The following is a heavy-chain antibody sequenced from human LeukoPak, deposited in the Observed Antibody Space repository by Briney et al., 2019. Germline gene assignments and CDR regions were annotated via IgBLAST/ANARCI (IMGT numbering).Heavy chain of an antibody. D-gene: IGHD3-10*01. CDR3: AKLKVLRSGSCYY. Sequence: GGSLRLSCAASGFTFSSYAMSWVRQAPGKGLEWVSAISGSGGSAYYADSVKGRFTISRDNSKNTLYLQMNSLRAEDTATYYCAKLKVLRSGSCYYWGEGSLVTASS. CDR2: ISGSGGSA. V-gene: IGHV3-23*01. CDR1: GFTFSSYA. J-gene: IGHJ4*02.